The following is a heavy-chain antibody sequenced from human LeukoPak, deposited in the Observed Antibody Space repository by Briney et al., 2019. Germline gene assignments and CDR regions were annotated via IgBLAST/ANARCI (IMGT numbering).Heavy chain of an antibody. CDR1: GFTFSNYM. J-gene: IGHJ4*02. V-gene: IGHV3-74*01. Sequence: GGSLRLSCAASGFTFSNYMMHGVRQAPGKGLVWVSRIKSDGITITYADSVKGRFAISRDNAKNTLYLQMNSLRAEDTAVYYCLRDLNWSLDQWGQGTLVTASS. CDR3: LRDLNWSLDQ. CDR2: IKSDGITI. D-gene: IGHD1-20*01.